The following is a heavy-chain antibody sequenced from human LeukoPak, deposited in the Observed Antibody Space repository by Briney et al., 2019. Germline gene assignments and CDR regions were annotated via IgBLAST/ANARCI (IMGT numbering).Heavy chain of an antibody. CDR1: GYTFTSYG. J-gene: IGHJ5*02. V-gene: IGHV1-69*13. D-gene: IGHD2-2*01. Sequence: GASVKVSCKASGYTFTSYGISWVRQAPGQGLEWMGGIIPIFGTASYAQKFQGRVTITADESTSTAYMELSSLRSEDTAVYYCAIAGGYCSSASCYWFDPWGQGTLVTVSS. CDR2: IIPIFGTA. CDR3: AIAGGYCSSASCYWFDP.